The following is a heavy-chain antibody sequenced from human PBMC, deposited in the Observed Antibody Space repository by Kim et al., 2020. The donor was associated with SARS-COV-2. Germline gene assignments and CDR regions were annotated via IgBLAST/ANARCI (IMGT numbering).Heavy chain of an antibody. Sequence: GGSLRLSCAASGFTFSSYGMHWVRQAPGKGLEWVAVISYDGSNKYYADSVKGRFTISRDNSKNTLYLQMNSLRAEDTAVYYCAKDLRGRDGYNSVWGQGTMVTVSS. V-gene: IGHV3-30*18. CDR3: AKDLRGRDGYNSV. CDR2: ISYDGSNK. J-gene: IGHJ3*01. CDR1: GFTFSSYG. D-gene: IGHD5-12*01.